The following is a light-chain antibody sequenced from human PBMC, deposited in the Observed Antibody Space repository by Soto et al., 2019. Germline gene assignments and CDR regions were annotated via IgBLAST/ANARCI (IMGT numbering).Light chain of an antibody. CDR3: SSYTSSSTLYV. CDR2: EVS. J-gene: IGLJ1*01. CDR1: SSDVGGYNY. Sequence: QSVLTQPASVSGSPGQSITISCTGTSSDVGGYNYVSWYQQPPGKAPKLIIYEVSNRPSGVSNRFSGSKSGNTASLTISGLQAEDEDDYYCSSYTSSSTLYVLGTGTKLTVL. V-gene: IGLV2-14*01.